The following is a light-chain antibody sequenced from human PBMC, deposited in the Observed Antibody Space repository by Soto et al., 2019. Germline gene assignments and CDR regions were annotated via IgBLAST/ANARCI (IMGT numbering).Light chain of an antibody. J-gene: IGLJ1*01. Sequence: QSVLTQPASVSGSPGQSIAISCTRTSSDVGDFNYVSWYQQHPGKAPKFMIYDVSSRPSGVSDRFSGSKSGNTASLTISGLQAEDEADYYCASYTTSSTYVFGTGTKVTVL. CDR1: SSDVGDFNY. V-gene: IGLV2-14*03. CDR2: DVS. CDR3: ASYTTSSTYV.